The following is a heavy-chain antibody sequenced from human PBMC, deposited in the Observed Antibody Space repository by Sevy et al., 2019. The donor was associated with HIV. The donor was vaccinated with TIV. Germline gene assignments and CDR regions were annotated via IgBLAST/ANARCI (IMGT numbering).Heavy chain of an antibody. Sequence: GGSLRLSCAASGFTFSDYYMSWIRQAPGKGLEWVSYISSSGSTIYYADSVKGRFTISRENAKNSPYLQMNSLRAEDTAVYYCARGGESEGVVVVAADYWGQGTLVTVSS. D-gene: IGHD2-15*01. CDR3: ARGGESEGVVVVAADY. CDR2: ISSSGSTI. J-gene: IGHJ4*02. CDR1: GFTFSDYY. V-gene: IGHV3-11*01.